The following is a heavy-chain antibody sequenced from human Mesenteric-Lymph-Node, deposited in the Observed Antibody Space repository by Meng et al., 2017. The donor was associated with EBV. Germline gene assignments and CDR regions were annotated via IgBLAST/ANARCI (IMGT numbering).Heavy chain of an antibody. J-gene: IGHJ4*02. V-gene: IGHV4-34*01. CDR1: GESFSGYY. CDR3: ARLGNGH. Sequence: QVQVQQGGAGMFLPSETLSLTCAVYGESFSGYYWSWIRQPPGKGLEWIGEINHSGTTNYNPSLESRVTISVDTSKNQLTLKLTSLTAADTAVYYCARLGNGHWGQGTLVTVSS. CDR2: INHSGTT.